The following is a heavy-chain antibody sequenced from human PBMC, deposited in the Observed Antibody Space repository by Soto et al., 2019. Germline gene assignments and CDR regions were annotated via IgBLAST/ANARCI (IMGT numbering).Heavy chain of an antibody. V-gene: IGHV3-23*01. D-gene: IGHD6-19*01. CDR1: GFTFSTYT. CDR3: ASGSGWYSFDY. CDR2: IFGDGRQ. J-gene: IGHJ4*02. Sequence: GGSLRLSCAASGFTFSTYTLNWVRQAPGQGLEWVSGIFGDGRQFYADSVKGRFTISRDNSKNTLYLQMNSLRAEDTAVYYCASGSGWYSFDYWGQGTLVTVSS.